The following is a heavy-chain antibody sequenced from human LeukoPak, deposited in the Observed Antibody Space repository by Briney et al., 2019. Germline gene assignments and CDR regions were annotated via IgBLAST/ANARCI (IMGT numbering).Heavy chain of an antibody. V-gene: IGHV4-4*07. D-gene: IGHD6-19*01. J-gene: IGHJ4*02. CDR1: GGSISSYY. CDR2: IYTSGST. Sequence: SETLSLTCTVSGGSISSYYWGWIRQPAGKGLEWIGRIYTSGSTNYNPSLKSRVTMSVDTSKNQFSLKLNSVTAADTAVYYCARGSIAVAGQFDYWGQGTLVTVSS. CDR3: ARGSIAVAGQFDY.